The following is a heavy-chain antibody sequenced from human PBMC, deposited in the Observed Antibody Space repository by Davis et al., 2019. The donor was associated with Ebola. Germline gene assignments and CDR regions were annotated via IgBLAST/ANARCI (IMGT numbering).Heavy chain of an antibody. CDR3: ARYHWNYAVAYNWFDP. J-gene: IGHJ5*02. Sequence: AASVKVSCKASGYTFTSYYMHWVRQAPGQGLEWMGIINPSGGSTSYAQKFQGRVTMTRDTSTSTVYMELSSLRSEDTAVYYCARYHWNYAVAYNWFDPWGQGTLVTVSS. D-gene: IGHD1-7*01. CDR1: GYTFTSYY. CDR2: INPSGGST. V-gene: IGHV1-46*01.